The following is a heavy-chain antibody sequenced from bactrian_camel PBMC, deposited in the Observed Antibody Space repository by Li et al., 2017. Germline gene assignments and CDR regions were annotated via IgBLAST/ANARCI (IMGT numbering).Heavy chain of an antibody. V-gene: IGHV3S53*01. Sequence: VQLVESGGGLVQPGGSLRLSCAASLPTYGRACMAWFRQAPGKEREGVAAIDSAGTTTYADSVKGRFTISKDDRKSTLQMNSLKPEDTAMYYCAAVWRRFGGCASWGQGTQVTVS. CDR1: LPTYGRAC. CDR3: AAVWRRFGGCAS. J-gene: IGHJ4*01. CDR2: IDSAGTT. D-gene: IGHD1*01.